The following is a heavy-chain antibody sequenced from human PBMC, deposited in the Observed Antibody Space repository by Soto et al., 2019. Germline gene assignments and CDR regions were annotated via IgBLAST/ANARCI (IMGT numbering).Heavy chain of an antibody. V-gene: IGHV1-69*13. D-gene: IGHD3-3*01. Sequence: SVQVSCKASGGTFSSYAISWVRQAPGQGLEWMGGIIPIFGTANYAQKFQGRVTITADESTSTAYMELSSLRSEDTAVYYCASGGVVIDVDYYGMDVWGQGTTVTVSS. CDR3: ASGGVVIDVDYYGMDV. J-gene: IGHJ6*02. CDR2: IIPIFGTA. CDR1: GGTFSSYA.